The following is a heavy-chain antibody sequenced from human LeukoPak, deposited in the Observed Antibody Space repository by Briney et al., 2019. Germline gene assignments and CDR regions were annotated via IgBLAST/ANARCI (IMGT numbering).Heavy chain of an antibody. Sequence: GGSLRLSCAASGFTLTSYEMNWVRQAPGKGLECVSYISSSGNTIYYADSVKGRFTISRDNAKSSLYLQMNSLRAEDTAVYYCARITVVPDYWGQGTLVTVSS. CDR2: ISSSGNTI. D-gene: IGHD4-23*01. J-gene: IGHJ4*02. CDR3: ARITVVPDY. V-gene: IGHV3-48*03. CDR1: GFTLTSYE.